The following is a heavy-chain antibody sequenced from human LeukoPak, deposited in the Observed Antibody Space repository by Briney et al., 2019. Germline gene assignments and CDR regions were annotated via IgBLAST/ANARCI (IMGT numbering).Heavy chain of an antibody. J-gene: IGHJ4*02. CDR3: AKRNNGYDYFDY. D-gene: IGHD5-12*01. Sequence: GESLKISCQGSGYSFASYWIGWVRQRPGKGLEWMGTIYPGDSDTRYSPSFQGQVTISADKSISTAYLQFSSLKASDIAMYYCAKRNNGYDYFDYWGQGTLVTVSS. CDR1: GYSFASYW. V-gene: IGHV5-51*01. CDR2: IYPGDSDT.